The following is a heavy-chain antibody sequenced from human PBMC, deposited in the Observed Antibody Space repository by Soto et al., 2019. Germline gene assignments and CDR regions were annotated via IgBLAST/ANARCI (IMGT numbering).Heavy chain of an antibody. V-gene: IGHV4-59*08. D-gene: IGHD3-10*01. CDR2: IYYSGST. CDR1: GGSISSYY. Sequence: PSETLSLTCTVSGGSISSYYWSWIRQPPGKGLEWIGYIYYSGSTNYNPSLKSRVTISVDTSKNQFSLKLSSVTAADTAVYYCARGLVLLWFGELFSPWFDPWGQGTLVTVSS. CDR3: ARGLVLLWFGELFSPWFDP. J-gene: IGHJ5*02.